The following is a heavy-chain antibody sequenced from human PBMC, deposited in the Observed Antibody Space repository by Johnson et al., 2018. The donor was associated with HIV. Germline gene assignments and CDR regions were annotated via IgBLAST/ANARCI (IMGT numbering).Heavy chain of an antibody. CDR3: ATAAAGLDAFDV. Sequence: VQLVESGGGVVRPGGSLRLSCAASGFTLDDYGMSWVRQAPGKGLEWVSGINWSGGNTDYADSVKGRFTISRDNAKKSLYLQMNSLRAEETAVYYCATAAAGLDAFDVWGQGTMVTVSS. J-gene: IGHJ3*01. CDR1: GFTLDDYG. V-gene: IGHV3-20*04. D-gene: IGHD6-13*01. CDR2: INWSGGNT.